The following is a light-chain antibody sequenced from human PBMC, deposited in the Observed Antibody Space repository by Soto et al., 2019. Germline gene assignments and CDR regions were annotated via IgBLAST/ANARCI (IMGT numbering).Light chain of an antibody. Sequence: AIQMTQSPSSLAASVGDRVTISCRASQVIRNDLGWYQQRPGKAPRLLIYAASGLQTGVPSRFSGSGSGTVFTLTITSLQPEDFATYYCLQDYSYPLTFGGGTKVEIE. V-gene: IGKV1-6*01. CDR1: QVIRND. CDR3: LQDYSYPLT. CDR2: AAS. J-gene: IGKJ4*01.